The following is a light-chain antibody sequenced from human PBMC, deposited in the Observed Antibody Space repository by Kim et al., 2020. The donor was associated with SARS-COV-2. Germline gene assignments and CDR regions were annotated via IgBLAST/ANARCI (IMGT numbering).Light chain of an antibody. V-gene: IGLV1-51*01. J-gene: IGLJ1*01. CDR3: GSWDTSLNSYG. Sequence: QTVTLACAGTSSNSASNYVSWEQKFPGTAPKLLSYDDKNRPSAIPDRFSGSKSGTSATLGITGLQSGDEADYYCGSWDTSLNSYGFGTGTKVTVL. CDR1: SSNSASNY. CDR2: DDK.